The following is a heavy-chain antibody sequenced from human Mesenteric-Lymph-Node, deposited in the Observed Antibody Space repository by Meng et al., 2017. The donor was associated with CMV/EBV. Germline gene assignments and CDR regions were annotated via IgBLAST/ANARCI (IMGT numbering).Heavy chain of an antibody. V-gene: IGHV3-23*01. D-gene: IGHD6-6*01. CDR3: AREEDSSSWGGAFDI. J-gene: IGHJ3*02. Sequence: GESLKISCAASGFTFRSYAMAWVRQAPGKGLEWVSAISGSGDNTFYADSVKGRFTVSRDNAKNALYLQMNSLRAEDTAVYYCAREEDSSSWGGAFDIWGQGTLVTVSS. CDR2: ISGSGDNT. CDR1: GFTFRSYA.